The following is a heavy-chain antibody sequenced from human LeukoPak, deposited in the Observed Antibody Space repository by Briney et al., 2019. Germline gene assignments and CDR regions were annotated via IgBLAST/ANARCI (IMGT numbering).Heavy chain of an antibody. J-gene: IGHJ4*02. CDR1: GFTFSSYA. D-gene: IGHD1-26*01. Sequence: PGGSLRLSWAPSGFTFSSYAMSWVRQAPGKGLEWVSAISGSGGSTYYADSVKGRFPLSRENSKNTLYLQMDSLRAEDTAVYYCAKSSGYSGSYSADYWGQGTLVTVSP. CDR3: AKSSGYSGSYSADY. CDR2: ISGSGGST. V-gene: IGHV3-23*01.